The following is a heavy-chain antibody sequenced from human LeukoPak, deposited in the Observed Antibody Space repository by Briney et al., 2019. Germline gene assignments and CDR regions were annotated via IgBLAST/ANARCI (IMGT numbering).Heavy chain of an antibody. D-gene: IGHD1-26*01. CDR1: GDSLTGYY. J-gene: IGHJ5*02. Sequence: SETLSLTRTVSGDSLTGYYWGWIRQPPGKGLGWVGDIYYSGNTNHNPSLKSRVTISIVTTKNQFSLNLRSVTTADTAVYYCARDQIVVAGNWFDPWGQGTLVTVSS. CDR2: IYYSGNT. CDR3: ARDQIVVAGNWFDP. V-gene: IGHV4-59*01.